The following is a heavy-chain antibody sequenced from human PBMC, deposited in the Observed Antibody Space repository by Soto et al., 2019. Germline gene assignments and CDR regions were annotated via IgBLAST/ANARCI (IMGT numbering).Heavy chain of an antibody. CDR3: ARALSGPYSSSWYHYFDY. Sequence: GASVKVSCKASGYTFTSYAMHWARQAPGQRLEWMGWINAGNGNTKYSQKFQGRVTITRDTSAGTAYMELSSLRSEDTAVYYCARALSGPYSSSWYHYFDYWGQGTLVTVSS. D-gene: IGHD6-13*01. J-gene: IGHJ4*02. CDR2: INAGNGNT. CDR1: GYTFTSYA. V-gene: IGHV1-3*01.